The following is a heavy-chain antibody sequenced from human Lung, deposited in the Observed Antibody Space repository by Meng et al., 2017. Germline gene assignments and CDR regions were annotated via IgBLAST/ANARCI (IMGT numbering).Heavy chain of an antibody. Sequence: QEQLQTWGEGLLKPWETLALTCVVSGGSFNDYYWSWIREPPGKGLEWIGEINHSGSTNFNPSLESRATISVDTSQNNLSLKLGSVTAADSAVYYCARGPTTMAHDFDYWGQGTLVTVSS. CDR3: ARGPTTMAHDFDY. V-gene: IGHV4-34*01. J-gene: IGHJ4*02. CDR2: INHSGST. D-gene: IGHD4-11*01. CDR1: GGSFNDYY.